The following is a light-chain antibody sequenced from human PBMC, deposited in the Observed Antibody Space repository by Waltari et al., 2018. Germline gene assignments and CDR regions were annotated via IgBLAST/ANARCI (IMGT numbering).Light chain of an antibody. CDR3: QVWDSSSDHVV. V-gene: IGLV3-21*04. CDR1: NIGSKS. CDR2: YND. J-gene: IGLJ2*01. Sequence: SYVLTQPPSVSVAPGKTASITCGGNNIGSKSVPWYQRKAGQAPELVIFYNDDRPSGIPERFSGSNSGNTATLTISRVEAGDEADYYCQVWDSSSDHVVFGGGTKLTVL.